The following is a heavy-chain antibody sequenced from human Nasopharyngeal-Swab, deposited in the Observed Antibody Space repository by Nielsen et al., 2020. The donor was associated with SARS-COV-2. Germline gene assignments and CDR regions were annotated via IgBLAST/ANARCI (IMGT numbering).Heavy chain of an antibody. J-gene: IGHJ4*02. CDR3: ARYCSTTSCPRGLDY. D-gene: IGHD2-2*01. CDR1: GFTFSSHW. Sequence: GESLKISCAASGFTFSSHWMSWVRQAPGKGLEWVAHIKQSGSGQYYVDSMKGRFTISRDNAKNSLSLQMNSLRAEDTAVYYCARYCSTTSCPRGLDYWGQGTLVTVSS. CDR2: IKQSGSGQ. V-gene: IGHV3-7*01.